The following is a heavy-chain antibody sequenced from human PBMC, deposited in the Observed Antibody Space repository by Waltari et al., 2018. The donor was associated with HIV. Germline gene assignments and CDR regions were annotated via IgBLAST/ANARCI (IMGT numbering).Heavy chain of an antibody. CDR1: GFTFGDYA. CDR2: SRSKTYGGTT. CDR3: TREGAGTNY. J-gene: IGHJ4*02. V-gene: IGHV3-49*03. Sequence: EVQLVESGGGLVQPGRSLRLYCTTSGFTFGDYAVSWFRQAPGKGLEWVSFSRSKTYGGTTEYAASVKGRFTISRDDSKSIAYLQMNSLKTEDTAVYYCTREGAGTNYWGQGTLVTVSS. D-gene: IGHD6-19*01.